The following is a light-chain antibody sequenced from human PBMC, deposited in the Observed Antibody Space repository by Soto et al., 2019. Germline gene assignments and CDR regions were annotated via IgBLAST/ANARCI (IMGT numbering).Light chain of an antibody. Sequence: QSVLTQPASASGSPGQSITISCTGASSDVAAYNYVSWYQQHPGKAPKLIIYDVSARPSGVSSRFSGSKSGNTASLTISRLQAEDEAEYHCSSYTTSGTLVFGGGTKLTVL. CDR1: SSDVAAYNY. CDR2: DVS. V-gene: IGLV2-14*03. CDR3: SSYTTSGTLV. J-gene: IGLJ2*01.